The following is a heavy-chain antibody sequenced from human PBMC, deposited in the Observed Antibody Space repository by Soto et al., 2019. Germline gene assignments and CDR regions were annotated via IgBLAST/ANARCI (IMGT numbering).Heavy chain of an antibody. J-gene: IGHJ5*01. CDR3: GRVRVDKAEGWFDP. CDR1: GYSFTTYW. CDR2: IDPSDSYA. Sequence: PGESLKISCKASGYSFTTYWITWVRQMPGKGLEWMGRIDPSDSYANYSPSFQGHVTISADKSINTAYLQWSSLKASDTAIYYCGRVRVDKAEGWFDPWGQGTQVTVSS. V-gene: IGHV5-10-1*01. D-gene: IGHD5-18*01.